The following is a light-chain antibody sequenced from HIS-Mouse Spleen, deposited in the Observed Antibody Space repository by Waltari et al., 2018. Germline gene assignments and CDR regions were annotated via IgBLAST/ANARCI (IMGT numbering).Light chain of an antibody. V-gene: IGLV3-25*03. J-gene: IGLJ1*01. CDR3: QSAASSSTYV. Sequence: SYELTQPPSVSVSPGQTARITCSGDALPKQYAYWYQQKPGQAPVLVIYKDSERPSGITERFSGSSSWTTVTLTISGVQAEDEAEYYCQSAASSSTYVFGTGTKVTVL. CDR1: ALPKQY. CDR2: KDS.